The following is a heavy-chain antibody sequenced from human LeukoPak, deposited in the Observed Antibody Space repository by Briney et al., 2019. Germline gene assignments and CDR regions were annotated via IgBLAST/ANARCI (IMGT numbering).Heavy chain of an antibody. CDR3: ASVVGGYFPVVEAFDV. Sequence: GGSLRLSCTASGYTFSGYCMHWVRQAPGQGLEWMGCINGDGGSTNYAQSLKGRVTISRDNPKSTLYLELKSLRADDTAVYFCASVVGGYFPVVEAFDVWGQGTMVTVSS. V-gene: IGHV3-74*01. D-gene: IGHD3-22*01. J-gene: IGHJ3*01. CDR2: INGDGGST. CDR1: GYTFSGYC.